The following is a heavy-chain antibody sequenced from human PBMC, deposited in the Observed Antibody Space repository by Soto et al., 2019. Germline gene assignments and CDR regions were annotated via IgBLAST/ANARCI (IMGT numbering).Heavy chain of an antibody. CDR2: INAGNGNT. V-gene: IGHV1-3*01. CDR1: GYTFTSYA. D-gene: IGHD3-22*01. J-gene: IGHJ4*02. CDR3: ARSSGYYDVDY. Sequence: QVQLVQSGAEVKKPGASVKVSCKASGYTFTSYAMHWVRQAPGQRLEWMGWINAGNGNTKYSQKFQGRVTITRDTSASTAYMELSSLRSEDKAVYYCARSSGYYDVDYWGQGTLVTVSS.